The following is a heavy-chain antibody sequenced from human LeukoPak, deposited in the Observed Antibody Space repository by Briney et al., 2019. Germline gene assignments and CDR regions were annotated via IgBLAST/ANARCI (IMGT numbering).Heavy chain of an antibody. CDR1: GFTVSLYY. CDR2: IYSGGPT. V-gene: IGHV3-53*01. D-gene: IGHD6-13*01. Sequence: GGSLRLSCAASGFTVSLYYMTWVRQAPGKGLEWVSVIYSGGPTYYADSVKGRFTISRDNSKNTVYLQMNSLRGEDAAVYYCAKDSGWFRFDYWGQGTLVTVSS. CDR3: AKDSGWFRFDY. J-gene: IGHJ4*02.